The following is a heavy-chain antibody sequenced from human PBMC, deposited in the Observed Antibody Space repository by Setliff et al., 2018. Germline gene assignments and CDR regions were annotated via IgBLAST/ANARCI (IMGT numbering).Heavy chain of an antibody. J-gene: IGHJ4*02. Sequence: GASVKVSCKAPAYSFTGYYMHWLRQAPGQGPEWMGWINPNNGKTQYSQMFQGRPTMTKDTSISTVYMELSSLRSDDTAMYYCATDHDIVGFGYWGRGTLVTVSS. CDR3: ATDHDIVGFGY. V-gene: IGHV1-2*02. D-gene: IGHD1-26*01. CDR1: AYSFTGYY. CDR2: INPNNGKT.